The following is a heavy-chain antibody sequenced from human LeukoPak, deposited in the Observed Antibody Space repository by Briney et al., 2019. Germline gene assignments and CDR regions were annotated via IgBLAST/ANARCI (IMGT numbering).Heavy chain of an antibody. Sequence: SETLSLTCTVSGGSISSSSYYWSWIRQPPGKGLEWIGEINHSGSTNYNPSLKSRVTISVDTSKDQFSLKLSSVTAADTAVYYCARGLRVLLWSASLRPRGGMDVWGQGTTVTVSS. D-gene: IGHD3-10*01. V-gene: IGHV4-39*07. CDR3: ARGLRVLLWSASLRPRGGMDV. CDR2: INHSGST. CDR1: GGSISSSSYY. J-gene: IGHJ6*02.